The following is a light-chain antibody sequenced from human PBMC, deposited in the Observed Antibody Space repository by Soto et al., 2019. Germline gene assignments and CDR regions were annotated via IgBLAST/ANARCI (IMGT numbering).Light chain of an antibody. Sequence: SYELTQPPSVSVAPGKTARITCGGTNTGSKSVHWYQQKPGQAPVLIIYYDSDRPSGIPERFSGSNSGNTATLTISRVEAGDEADYYCQVWDSSSDHPHVVFGGGTKVTVL. CDR2: YDS. CDR1: NTGSKS. CDR3: QVWDSSSDHPHVV. J-gene: IGLJ2*01. V-gene: IGLV3-21*04.